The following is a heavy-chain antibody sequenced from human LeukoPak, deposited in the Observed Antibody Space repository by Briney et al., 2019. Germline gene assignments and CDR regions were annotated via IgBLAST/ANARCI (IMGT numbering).Heavy chain of an antibody. CDR3: ARSYSSSSHFDY. V-gene: IGHV4-31*03. CDR2: IYYSGST. J-gene: IGHJ4*02. D-gene: IGHD6-6*01. Sequence: SQTLSLTCTVSGGSISSGGYCWSWIRQHPGKGLEWIGYIYYSGSTYYNPSLKSRVTISVDTSKNQFSLKLSSVTAADTAVYYCARSYSSSSHFDYWGQGTLVTVSS. CDR1: GGSISSGGYC.